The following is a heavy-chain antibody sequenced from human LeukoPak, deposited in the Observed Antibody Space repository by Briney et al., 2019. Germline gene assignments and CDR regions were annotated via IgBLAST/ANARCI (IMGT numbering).Heavy chain of an antibody. J-gene: IGHJ4*02. V-gene: IGHV3-13*04. Sequence: GGSLRLSCAASGFAFSSYDMHWVRQATGKGLEWVSAIRTAGDTYYPGPVKGRFTISRENVKNSLYLQMNSLRGGDAGVYYCARGSRGYPPDYWGQGTLVTVSS. D-gene: IGHD1-1*01. CDR2: IRTAGDT. CDR1: GFAFSSYD. CDR3: ARGSRGYPPDY.